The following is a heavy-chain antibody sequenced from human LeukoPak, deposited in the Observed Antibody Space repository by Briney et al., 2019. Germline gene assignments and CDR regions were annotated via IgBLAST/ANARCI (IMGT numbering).Heavy chain of an antibody. J-gene: IGHJ6*04. CDR1: GFTFSGSA. CDR3: TRHTTLGYCSSTSCYTMDV. CDR2: IRSKANSYAT. D-gene: IGHD2-2*02. Sequence: PGGSLRLSCAASGFTFSGSAMHWVRQASGKGLEWVGRIRSKANSYATAYAASVKGRFTISRDDSKNTAYLQMNSLKTEDTAVYYCTRHTTLGYCSSTSCYTMDVWGNGNPGQRLL. V-gene: IGHV3-73*01.